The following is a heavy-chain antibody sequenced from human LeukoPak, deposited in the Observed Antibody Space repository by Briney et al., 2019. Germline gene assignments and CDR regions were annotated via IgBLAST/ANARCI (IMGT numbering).Heavy chain of an antibody. Sequence: GGSLRLSCAASGFTFSSYSMNWVRQAPGKGLEWVSSISSSSSYIYYADSVKGRFTISRDNAKNSLYLQMNSLRAEDTAVYYCARAPRAYGPFDYWSQGTLVTVSS. D-gene: IGHD3-16*01. J-gene: IGHJ4*02. CDR2: ISSSSSYI. V-gene: IGHV3-21*01. CDR3: ARAPRAYGPFDY. CDR1: GFTFSSYS.